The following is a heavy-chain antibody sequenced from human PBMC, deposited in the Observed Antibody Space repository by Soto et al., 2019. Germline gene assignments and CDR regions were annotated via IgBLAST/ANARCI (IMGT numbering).Heavy chain of an antibody. D-gene: IGHD2-2*01. Sequence: PGESLKISCKGSGYSFTSYWISWVRQMPGKGLEWMGRIDPSDSYTNYSPSFQGHVTISADKSISTAYLQWSSLKASDTAMYYCARGGGFVVVPAADAFDIWGQGTLATVSS. V-gene: IGHV5-10-1*01. CDR3: ARGGGFVVVPAADAFDI. CDR1: GYSFTSYW. CDR2: IDPSDSYT. J-gene: IGHJ3*02.